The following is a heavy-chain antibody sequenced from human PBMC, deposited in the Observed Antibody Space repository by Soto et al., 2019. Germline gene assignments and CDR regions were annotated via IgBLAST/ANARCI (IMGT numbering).Heavy chain of an antibody. Sequence: QVQLVQSGAEVKKPGSSVKVSCKASGGTFSSYAISWVRQAPGQGLEWMGGIIPIFGTASYAQKFQVRVTITADEATSTAYMELSSLRAEYTAVYYCARVGSHNYGSQSYYPLDYCGQGTLFTVSS. CDR3: ARVGSHNYGSQSYYPLDY. CDR1: GGTFSSYA. J-gene: IGHJ4*02. CDR2: IIPIFGTA. V-gene: IGHV1-69*01. D-gene: IGHD3-10*01.